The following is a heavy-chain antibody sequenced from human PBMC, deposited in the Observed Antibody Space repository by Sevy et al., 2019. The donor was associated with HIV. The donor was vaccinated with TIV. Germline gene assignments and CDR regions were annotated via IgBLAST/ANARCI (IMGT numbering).Heavy chain of an antibody. CDR3: AKDSRYSSGYLLRSRSTGYYYVY. CDR1: GFTFSSYA. Sequence: GESLKISCAASGFTFSSYAMSWVRQAPGKGLEWVSAISGSGGSTYYSDSVKGRFTISRDNSKNTLYLQMNSLRAEDTAVYYCAKDSRYSSGYLLRSRSTGYYYVYWGQGTLVTVSS. D-gene: IGHD3-22*01. J-gene: IGHJ4*02. CDR2: ISGSGGST. V-gene: IGHV3-23*01.